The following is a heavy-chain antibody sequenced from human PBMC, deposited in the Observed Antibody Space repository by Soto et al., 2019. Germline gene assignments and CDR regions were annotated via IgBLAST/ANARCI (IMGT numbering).Heavy chain of an antibody. CDR1: GGSLSNFG. J-gene: IGHJ4*02. V-gene: IGHV1-69*13. Sequence: SVKVSCKASGGSLSNFGSSWVRQAPGQGLEWMGGIVPVFGRPNYAQRFRGRLTITADESTSTGYMELISLRSDDTAVYYCAREGSGYNFWGQGTQVTVSS. CDR3: AREGSGYNF. CDR2: IVPVFGRP. D-gene: IGHD5-12*01.